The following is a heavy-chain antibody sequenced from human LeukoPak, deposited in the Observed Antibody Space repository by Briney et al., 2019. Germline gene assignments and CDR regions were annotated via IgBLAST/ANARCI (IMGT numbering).Heavy chain of an antibody. V-gene: IGHV3-7*03. D-gene: IGHD2-15*01. CDR2: IKQDGSEK. CDR3: ARDRVVVVVAATYYGMDV. J-gene: IGHJ6*04. Sequence: GGSLRLSCAASGFTFSSYWMSWVRQAPGKGLEWVANIKQDGSEKYYVDSVKGRFTISRDNAKNSLYLLMNSLRAEDTAVYYCARDRVVVVVAATYYGMDVWGKGTTVTVSS. CDR1: GFTFSSYW.